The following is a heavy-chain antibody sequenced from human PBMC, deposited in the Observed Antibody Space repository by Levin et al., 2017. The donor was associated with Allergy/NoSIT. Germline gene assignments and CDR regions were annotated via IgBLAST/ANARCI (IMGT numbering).Heavy chain of an antibody. J-gene: IGHJ5*02. Sequence: SQTLSLTCAVYGGSFSGYYWSWIRQPPGKGLEWIGEINHSGSTNYNPSLKSRVTISVDTSKNQFSLKLSSVTAADTAVYYCARGVKGITIFGVVIPPAGGWFDPWGQGTLVTVSS. D-gene: IGHD3-3*01. CDR3: ARGVKGITIFGVVIPPAGGWFDP. CDR1: GGSFSGYY. V-gene: IGHV4-34*01. CDR2: INHSGST.